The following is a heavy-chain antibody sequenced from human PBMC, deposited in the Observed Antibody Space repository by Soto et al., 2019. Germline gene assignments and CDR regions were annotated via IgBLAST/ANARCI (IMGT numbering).Heavy chain of an antibody. D-gene: IGHD2-21*02. CDR1: GGSINNNGYF. CDR2: IYNSGST. Sequence: QVQLQESGPGVVEPSQTLSLTCTVSGGSINNNGYFWSWIRQPPGSGLEWIGHIYNSGSTYSNPSLKSRPTISVDTSKNQFSLKLSSVTAADTAVYYGARGPGGDKVDYWGQGTLVTVSS. J-gene: IGHJ4*02. V-gene: IGHV4-30-4*01. CDR3: ARGPGGDKVDY.